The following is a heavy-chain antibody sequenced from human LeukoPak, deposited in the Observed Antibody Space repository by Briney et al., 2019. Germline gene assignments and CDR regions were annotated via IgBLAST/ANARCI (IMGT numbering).Heavy chain of an antibody. CDR1: GGSISSSSYY. D-gene: IGHD2-15*01. V-gene: IGHV4-39*01. CDR3: ARHVWDCSGGSCYSGDYGMDV. Sequence: SSETLSLTCTVSGGSISSSSYYWGWIRQPPGKGLECIGSIYYSGRTYYNPSLKSRVTISVDTSKNQFSLKLSSVTAADTAVYYCARHVWDCSGGSCYSGDYGMDVWGQGTTVTVSS. J-gene: IGHJ6*02. CDR2: IYYSGRT.